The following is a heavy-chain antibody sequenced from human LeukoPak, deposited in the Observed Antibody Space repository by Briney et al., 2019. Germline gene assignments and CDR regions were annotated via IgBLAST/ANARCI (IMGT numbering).Heavy chain of an antibody. CDR2: ISSSSSTI. Sequence: PGGSLRLSCAASGFTFSDSYMSWIRQAPGKGLGWGSYISSSSSTINYAGSVKGRFTISRDNAKNSLYLQMNSLRAEDTAVYYCARARPYYGGNRDPYYYFDYWGQGTLVTVSS. J-gene: IGHJ4*02. CDR3: ARARPYYGGNRDPYYYFDY. CDR1: GFTFSDSY. D-gene: IGHD4-23*01. V-gene: IGHV3-11*04.